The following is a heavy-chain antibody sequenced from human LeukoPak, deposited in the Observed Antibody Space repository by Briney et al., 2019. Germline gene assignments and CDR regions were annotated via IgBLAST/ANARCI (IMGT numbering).Heavy chain of an antibody. V-gene: IGHV4-59*08. J-gene: IGHJ2*01. CDR2: LYSSGST. D-gene: IGHD2-15*01. Sequence: SETLSLTCTVSGGSISSYYWSWIRQPPGKGLEWVGCLYSSGSTNYNPSLKSRVTISVDTSKSQFSLRLSSVTAADTAVYYCARRVDATYWYFDLWGRGTLVTVSS. CDR3: ARRVDATYWYFDL. CDR1: GGSISSYY.